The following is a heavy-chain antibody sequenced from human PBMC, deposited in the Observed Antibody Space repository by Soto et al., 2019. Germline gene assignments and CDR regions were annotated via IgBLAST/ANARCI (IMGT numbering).Heavy chain of an antibody. J-gene: IGHJ5*02. V-gene: IGHV1-18*01. Sequence: ASVKVSCKASGYTFTSYGISWVRQAPGQGLEWMGWISAYNGNTNYAQKLQGRVTMTTDTSTSTAYMELRSLRSDDTAVYYCARGYSSGWSRYNWFDPWGQGTLVTVS. D-gene: IGHD6-19*01. CDR3: ARGYSSGWSRYNWFDP. CDR2: ISAYNGNT. CDR1: GYTFTSYG.